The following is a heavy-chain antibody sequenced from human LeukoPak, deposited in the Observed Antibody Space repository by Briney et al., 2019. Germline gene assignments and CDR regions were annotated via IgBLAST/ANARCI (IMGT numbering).Heavy chain of an antibody. V-gene: IGHV4-59*01. D-gene: IGHD6-25*01. Sequence: PSETLSLTCTVSGGSISSYYWSWIRQPPGKGLEWIGYIYYSGSTNYNPSLKSRVTISVDTSKNQFSLKLSSVTAADTAVYYCARLRLQRRAPYWYFDLWGRGTLVTVSS. J-gene: IGHJ2*01. CDR3: ARLRLQRRAPYWYFDL. CDR2: IYYSGST. CDR1: GGSISSYY.